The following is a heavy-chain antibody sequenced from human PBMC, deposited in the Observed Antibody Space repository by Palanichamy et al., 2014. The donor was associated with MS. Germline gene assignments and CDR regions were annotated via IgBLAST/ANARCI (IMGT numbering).Heavy chain of an antibody. CDR3: ARSSSHRPRILNY. J-gene: IGHJ4*02. CDR1: GFTFSSFW. Sequence: EVQLVESGGDLVQPGGSLRLSCAASGFTFSSFWMSWVRQAPGKGLEWVANINQDGSEKYYVDSVKGRFTISRDNAKNTLYLQMNSLRAEDTAVYYCARSSSHRPRILNYWGQGTLVTVSS. CDR2: INQDGSEK. D-gene: IGHD2-15*01. V-gene: IGHV3-7*01.